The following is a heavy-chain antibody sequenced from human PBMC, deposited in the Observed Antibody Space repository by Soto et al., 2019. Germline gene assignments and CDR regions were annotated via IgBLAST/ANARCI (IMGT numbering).Heavy chain of an antibody. J-gene: IGHJ4*02. CDR1: GFTFSSYA. D-gene: IGHD3-10*01. CDR3: ARNRGVVRGVPPSYYDY. Sequence: GGSLRLSCAASGFTFSSYAMHWVRQAPGKGLEYVSAISSNGGSTYYANSVKGRFTISRDNSKNTLYLQMGSLRAEDMAVYYCARNRGVVRGVPPSYYDYWGQGTLVTVSS. V-gene: IGHV3-64*01. CDR2: ISSNGGST.